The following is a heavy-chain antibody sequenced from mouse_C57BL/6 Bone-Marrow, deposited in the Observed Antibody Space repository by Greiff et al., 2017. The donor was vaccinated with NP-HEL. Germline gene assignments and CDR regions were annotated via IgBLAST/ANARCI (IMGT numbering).Heavy chain of an antibody. J-gene: IGHJ1*03. CDR1: GYTFTSYG. V-gene: IGHV1-81*01. Sequence: QVQLKQSGAELARPGASVKLSCKASGYTFTSYGISWVKQRTGQGLEWIGEIYPRSGNTYYNEKFKGKATLTADKSSSTAYMELRSLTSEDSAVYFCARRIITTVAYWYFDVWGTGTTVTVSS. CDR3: ARRIITTVAYWYFDV. D-gene: IGHD1-1*01. CDR2: IYPRSGNT.